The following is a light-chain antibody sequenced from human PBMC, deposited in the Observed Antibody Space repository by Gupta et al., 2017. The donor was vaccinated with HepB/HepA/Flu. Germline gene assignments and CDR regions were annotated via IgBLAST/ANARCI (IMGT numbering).Light chain of an antibody. V-gene: IGKV3-15*01. CDR3: QQYNDWPLT. Sequence: ETVMTQSPATLSVSPGERVTLSCRASQSVSSNFAWYQQKPGQAPRLLIHGVSTRASGIPARFSGSGSGTXFTLTIXSLQSEDFGVYYCQQYNDWPLTFGXGTKVEIK. CDR2: GVS. CDR1: QSVSSN. J-gene: IGKJ4*01.